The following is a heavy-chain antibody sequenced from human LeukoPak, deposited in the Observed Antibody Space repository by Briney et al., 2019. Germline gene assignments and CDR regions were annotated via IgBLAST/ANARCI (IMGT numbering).Heavy chain of an antibody. CDR3: ARGSGSSSWVYYGMDV. CDR2: ISYDGSNK. J-gene: IGHJ6*02. Sequence: GGSLRLSCAASGFTFSSYGMHWVRQAPGKGLEWVAVISYDGSNKYYADSVKGRFTISRDNSKNTLYLQMNSLRAEDTAVYYCARGSGSSSWVYYGMDVWGQGTTVTVSS. V-gene: IGHV3-30*19. D-gene: IGHD6-6*01. CDR1: GFTFSSYG.